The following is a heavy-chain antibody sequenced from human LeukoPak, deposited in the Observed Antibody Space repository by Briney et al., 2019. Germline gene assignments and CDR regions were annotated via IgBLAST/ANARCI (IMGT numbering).Heavy chain of an antibody. CDR1: GFTFRSYG. CDR2: ISYDGSNK. D-gene: IGHD5-12*01. CDR3: ARGYSGYDLIPGYYYYMDV. Sequence: GSLRLSCAASGFTFRSYGLHWVRQAPGKGLEWVAVISYDGSNKYYADSVKGRFTISRDNSENTLYLQMNSLRAEDTAVYYCARGYSGYDLIPGYYYYMDVWGKGTTVTVSS. J-gene: IGHJ6*03. V-gene: IGHV3-30*19.